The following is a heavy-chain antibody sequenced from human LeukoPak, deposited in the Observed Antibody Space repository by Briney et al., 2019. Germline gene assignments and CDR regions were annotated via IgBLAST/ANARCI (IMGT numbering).Heavy chain of an antibody. J-gene: IGHJ4*02. CDR1: GGSISSYY. Sequence: SETLSLTCTVSGGSISSYYWSWIRQPPGKGLEWIGYIYYSGSTNYNPSLKSRVTISVDTSKNQFSLKLSSVTAADTAVYYCARHPSEYSSSFYFDYWGQGTLVTVSS. CDR2: IYYSGST. CDR3: ARHPSEYSSSFYFDY. V-gene: IGHV4-59*01. D-gene: IGHD6-6*01.